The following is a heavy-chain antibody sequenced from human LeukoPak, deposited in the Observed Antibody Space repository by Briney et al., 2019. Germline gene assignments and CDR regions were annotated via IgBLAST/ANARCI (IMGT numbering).Heavy chain of an antibody. CDR1: GGSISSYY. D-gene: IGHD6-6*01. V-gene: IGHV4-4*07. Sequence: SVTLSLTCTVSGGSISSYYWSWMRQPAGKGLAWIGRIYTGGSTNYHTSLKSRVTMSVDTSKKQYFLKLSSVAAAEAAVYYWASWKAAARRNWFDPWGQGTLVTVSS. CDR2: IYTGGST. J-gene: IGHJ5*02. CDR3: ASWKAAARRNWFDP.